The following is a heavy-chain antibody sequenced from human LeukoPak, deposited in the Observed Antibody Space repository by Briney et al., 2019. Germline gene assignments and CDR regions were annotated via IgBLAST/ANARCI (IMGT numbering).Heavy chain of an antibody. V-gene: IGHV1-69*04. CDR1: GGTFSSYA. D-gene: IGHD1-26*01. Sequence: SVKVSCKASGGTFSSYAISWVRQAPGQGLEWMGRIIPILGIANYAQKFQGRVTITADKSTSTAYMELSSLRSEDTAVYYCARWEVGARTRGIDYWGQGTLVTVSS. CDR3: ARWEVGARTRGIDY. J-gene: IGHJ4*02. CDR2: IIPILGIA.